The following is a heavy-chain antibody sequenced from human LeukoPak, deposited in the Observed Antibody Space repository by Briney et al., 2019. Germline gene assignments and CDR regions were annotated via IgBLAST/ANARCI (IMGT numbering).Heavy chain of an antibody. Sequence: SETLSLTCTVSGGSVSNSLYYWSWIRQPPGKGLEWIGYIYYNGDTNYNPSLKSRVIISIDTSNNQFYLRLNSMTAADTAVDYCARGLRAASLRSYDYWGQGSLVTVSS. CDR2: IYYNGDT. CDR3: ARGLRAASLRSYDY. D-gene: IGHD5-18*01. CDR1: GGSVSNSLYY. V-gene: IGHV4-61*01. J-gene: IGHJ4*02.